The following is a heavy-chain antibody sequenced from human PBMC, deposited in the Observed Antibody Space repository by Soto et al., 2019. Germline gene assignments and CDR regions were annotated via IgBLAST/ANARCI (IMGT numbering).Heavy chain of an antibody. J-gene: IGHJ2*01. Sequence: QVQLQQWGAGLLKPSETLSLTCAVYGGSFSGYYWSWIRQPPGKGLEWIGEINHSGSTNYNPSLKSRVTISVDTSKNQFSLKLSSVTAADTAVYYCARGRRVWYFDLWGRGTLVTVSS. D-gene: IGHD6-13*01. CDR1: GGSFSGYY. CDR3: ARGRRVWYFDL. V-gene: IGHV4-34*01. CDR2: INHSGST.